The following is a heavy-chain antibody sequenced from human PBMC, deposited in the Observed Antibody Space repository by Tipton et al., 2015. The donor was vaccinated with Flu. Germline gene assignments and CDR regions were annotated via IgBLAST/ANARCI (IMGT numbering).Heavy chain of an antibody. D-gene: IGHD3-10*01. Sequence: LRLSCTVSGGSISSGNYYWTWIRQPAGKGLEWIGRIYTRGSTNYNPSPKSRVTMSVDTSKNQFSLKLSSVTAADTAVYYCARGGAGITMVRGATYYYYYMDVWGKGTTVTVSS. V-gene: IGHV4-61*02. CDR3: ARGGAGITMVRGATYYYYYMDV. CDR2: IYTRGST. CDR1: GGSISSGNYY. J-gene: IGHJ6*03.